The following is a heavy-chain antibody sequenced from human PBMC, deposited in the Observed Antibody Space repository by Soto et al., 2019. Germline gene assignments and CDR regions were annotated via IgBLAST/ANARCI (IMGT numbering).Heavy chain of an antibody. V-gene: IGHV1-18*01. D-gene: IGHD6-13*01. J-gene: IGHJ6*02. CDR1: GYTFTSYG. CDR3: ARDYPGIAAAGTDYYYGMGV. Sequence: ASVKVSCKASGYTFTSYGISWVRQAPGQGLEWMGWISAYNGNTNYAQKLQGRVTMTTDTSTSTAYMELRSLRSDDTAVYYCARDYPGIAAAGTDYYYGMGVWGQGTTVTVSS. CDR2: ISAYNGNT.